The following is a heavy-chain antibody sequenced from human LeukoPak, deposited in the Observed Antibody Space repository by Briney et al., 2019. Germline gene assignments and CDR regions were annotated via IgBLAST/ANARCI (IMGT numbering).Heavy chain of an antibody. J-gene: IGHJ3*01. Sequence: PGGSLRLSCAASGFTFSSYWMHWVRQAPGKGLVWVSRIDSDGSSTSYADSVKGRFTISRGNAKNTLYLQMNSLRAEDTAVYYCARDPGWDDYGDYEGLWGQGTMVTVSS. CDR3: ARDPGWDDYGDYEGL. V-gene: IGHV3-74*01. CDR2: IDSDGSST. D-gene: IGHD4-17*01. CDR1: GFTFSSYW.